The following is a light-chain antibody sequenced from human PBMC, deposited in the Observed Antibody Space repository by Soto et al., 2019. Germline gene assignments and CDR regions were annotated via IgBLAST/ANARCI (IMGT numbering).Light chain of an antibody. Sequence: IRMTQSPSSLSASTGDRVTITCRASQSISSWLAWYQQKPGKAPNLLIYKASHLENGVPSRFSGSGSGTDFTLTINRLEPEDFAVYYCQQYDSSPRTFGQGTKVDIK. CDR2: KAS. J-gene: IGKJ1*01. V-gene: IGKV1-5*03. CDR3: QQYDSSPRT. CDR1: QSISSW.